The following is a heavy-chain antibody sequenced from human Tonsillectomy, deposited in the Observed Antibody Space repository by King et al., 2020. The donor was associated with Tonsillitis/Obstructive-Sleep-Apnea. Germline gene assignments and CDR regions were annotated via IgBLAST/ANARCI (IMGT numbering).Heavy chain of an antibody. D-gene: IGHD2-15*01. J-gene: IGHJ6*03. CDR1: GFTFSSYW. CDR3: ARVRCSGGSCYGYYYYHMDV. CDR2: INRDGSTT. V-gene: IGHV3-74*01. Sequence: VQLVESGGGLVQPGGSLRLSCAASGFTFSSYWMHWVRQAPGKGLVWGSRINRDGSTTSYADSVRGRFTISRDNAENTLYLQMNSLRAEDTAVYYCARVRCSGGSCYGYYYYHMDVWGKGTTVTVSS.